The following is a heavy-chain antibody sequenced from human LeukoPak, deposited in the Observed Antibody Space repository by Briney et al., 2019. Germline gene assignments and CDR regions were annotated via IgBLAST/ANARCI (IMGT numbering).Heavy chain of an antibody. V-gene: IGHV4-59*01. D-gene: IGHD3-9*01. CDR1: GGSISSYY. CDR2: IYYTGST. J-gene: IGHJ6*02. CDR3: ARDLDYDILTGIYYYAMDV. Sequence: PSETLSPTCSVSGGSISSYYWSWIRQPPGKGLEWIGHIYYTGSTNYNPSLKSRVTISVDTSKNQFSLKLSSVTAADTAVYYCARDLDYDILTGIYYYAMDVWGQGTTVTVSS.